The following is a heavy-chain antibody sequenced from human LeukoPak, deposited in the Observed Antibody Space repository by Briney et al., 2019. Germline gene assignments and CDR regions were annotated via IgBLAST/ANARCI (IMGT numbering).Heavy chain of an antibody. CDR3: ARNWDMDV. D-gene: IGHD3-16*01. CDR1: GFTFSRYW. J-gene: IGHJ6*03. CDR2: IKQDGSEK. Sequence: GGSLRLSCATSGFTFSRYWMSWVRQAPGKGLEWVANIKQDGSEKYYVDSVKGRFTISRDNAKNSLYLQMNSLRAEDTAVYYCARNWDMDVWGKGTTVTVSS. V-gene: IGHV3-7*01.